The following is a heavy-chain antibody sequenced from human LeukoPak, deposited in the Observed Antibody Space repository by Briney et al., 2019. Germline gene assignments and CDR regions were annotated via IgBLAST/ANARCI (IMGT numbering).Heavy chain of an antibody. D-gene: IGHD3-9*01. Sequence: GASVKVSCKASGGTFSSYAISWVRQAPGQGLEWMGGIIPIFGTANYAQKFQGRVTITADESTSTAYMELSSLRSEDTAVYYCARDPWLSDAFDIWGQGTLVTVSS. J-gene: IGHJ3*02. CDR3: ARDPWLSDAFDI. CDR2: IIPIFGTA. CDR1: GGTFSSYA. V-gene: IGHV1-69*13.